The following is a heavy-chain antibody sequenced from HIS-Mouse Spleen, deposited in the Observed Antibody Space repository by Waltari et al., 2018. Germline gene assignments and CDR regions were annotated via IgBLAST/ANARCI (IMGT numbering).Heavy chain of an antibody. CDR2: IKSKTDGGTT. J-gene: IGHJ3*02. CDR1: GFTFSNAW. D-gene: IGHD3-22*01. Sequence: EVQLVESGGGLVKPGGSLRLSCAASGFTFSNAWMSWVRQAPGKGLEWVGRIKSKTDGGTTDYAAPVKGRLTIARDDSKTTLYLQMNSLKPEDTAVYYCHKMYYYDSSGYRDAFDIWGQGTMVTVSS. V-gene: IGHV3-15*01. CDR3: HKMYYYDSSGYRDAFDI.